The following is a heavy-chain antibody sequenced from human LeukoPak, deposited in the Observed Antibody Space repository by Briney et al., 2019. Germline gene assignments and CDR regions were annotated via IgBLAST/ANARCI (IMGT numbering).Heavy chain of an antibody. V-gene: IGHV3-30-3*01. D-gene: IGHD2-21*01. CDR3: ARDHLVIGFDY. J-gene: IGHJ4*02. CDR2: ISYDGSNK. Sequence: GRSLRLSCAASGFTFSSYAMPWVRQAPGKGLEWVAVISYDGSNKYYADSVKGRFTISRDNSKNTLYLQMNSLRAEDTAVYYCARDHLVIGFDYWGQGTLVTVSS. CDR1: GFTFSSYA.